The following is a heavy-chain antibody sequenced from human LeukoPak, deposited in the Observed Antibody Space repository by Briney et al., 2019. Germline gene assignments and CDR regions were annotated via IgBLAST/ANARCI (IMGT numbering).Heavy chain of an antibody. D-gene: IGHD5-24*01. J-gene: IGHJ5*02. Sequence: SETLSLTCTVSGGSISSGGYYWSWLRQHPGKGLEWIGYIYYSGSTYYNPSLKSRVTISVDTSKNQFSLKLSSVTAADTAVYYCARKRWLQHNWFDPWGQGTLVTVSS. CDR1: GGSISSGGYY. CDR2: IYYSGST. CDR3: ARKRWLQHNWFDP. V-gene: IGHV4-31*03.